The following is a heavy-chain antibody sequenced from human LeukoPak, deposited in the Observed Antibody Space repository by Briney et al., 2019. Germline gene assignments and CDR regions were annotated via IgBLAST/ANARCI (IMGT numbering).Heavy chain of an antibody. J-gene: IGHJ3*02. D-gene: IGHD6-19*01. Sequence: GGSLRLSFAASGFTFSDAWMSWVRQAPGKGLEWVGRIKSKTDGGTTDYAAPVKGRFTISRDDSKNTLYLQMNSLKTEDTAVYYCTTEGQWLVLAFDIWGRGTMVTVSS. CDR1: GFTFSDAW. CDR2: IKSKTDGGTT. CDR3: TTEGQWLVLAFDI. V-gene: IGHV3-15*01.